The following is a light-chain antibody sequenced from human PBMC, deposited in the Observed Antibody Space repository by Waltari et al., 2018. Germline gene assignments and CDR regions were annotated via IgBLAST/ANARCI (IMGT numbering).Light chain of an antibody. V-gene: IGLV3-1*01. CDR3: QAWDSRTVV. CDR2: QDK. Sequence: SYDVTQPPSVSVAPGQTVTITCSGHDLGEKFVSWSQRKAGQSPVLVIHQDKKRPSGIPDRFSGSSSGNTATLTISGTQLIDEAEYFCQAWDSRTVVFGGGTKLTVL. J-gene: IGLJ2*01. CDR1: DLGEKF.